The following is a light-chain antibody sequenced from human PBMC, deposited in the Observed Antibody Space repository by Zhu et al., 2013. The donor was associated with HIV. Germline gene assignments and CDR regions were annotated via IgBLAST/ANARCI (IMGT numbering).Light chain of an antibody. Sequence: QSVLTQPPSASGTPGQRVTLSCSGTSSNIGGNTVNWYRQLPGTAPKPLIYSDNQRPSGVPDRFSGSKSGTSASLAISGLQSEDEADYYCAAWDDSLSGWVFGGGTKLTVL. V-gene: IGLV1-44*01. CDR3: AAWDDSLSGWV. CDR2: SDN. J-gene: IGLJ3*02. CDR1: SSNIGGNT.